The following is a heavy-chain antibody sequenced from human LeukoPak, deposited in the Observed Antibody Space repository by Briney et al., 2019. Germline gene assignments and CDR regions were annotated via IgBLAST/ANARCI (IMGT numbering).Heavy chain of an antibody. D-gene: IGHD3-10*01. J-gene: IGHJ4*02. CDR2: ISGSGGDT. V-gene: IGHV3-23*01. Sequence: PGGSLRLSCAASGFPFSTYAMSWVRQAPGKGLEWVSVISGSGGDTYYADSVKGRFTISGDNSKNTLYLQMNSLRAEDTAVYYCARAVGSANDYWGQGTLVTVSS. CDR1: GFPFSTYA. CDR3: ARAVGSANDY.